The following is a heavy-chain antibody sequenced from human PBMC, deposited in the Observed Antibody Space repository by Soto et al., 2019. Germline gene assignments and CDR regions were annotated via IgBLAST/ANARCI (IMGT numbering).Heavy chain of an antibody. CDR2: LSGSGGST. CDR3: AKDHDYGGNRAAGH. V-gene: IGHV3-23*01. D-gene: IGHD4-17*01. J-gene: IGHJ4*02. Sequence: EVQLLESGGGLVQPGGSLRLSCAASGFTFSSFAMSWFRQAPGKGLEWVSALSGSGGSTYYADPVKGRFTISRDNSKNTLYLQMNSLRAEDTAVYYCAKDHDYGGNRAAGHWGQGTLVTVSS. CDR1: GFTFSSFA.